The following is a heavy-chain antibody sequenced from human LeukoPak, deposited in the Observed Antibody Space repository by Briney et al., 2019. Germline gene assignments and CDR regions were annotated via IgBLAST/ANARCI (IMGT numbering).Heavy chain of an antibody. CDR2: IRYDGSNK. CDR3: AKDSTISSIWFGEYYFDY. D-gene: IGHD3-10*01. J-gene: IGHJ4*02. CDR1: GFTFSSYG. V-gene: IGHV3-30*02. Sequence: GGSLRLSCAASGFTFSSYGMHWVRQAPGKGLEWVAFIRYDGSNKYYADSVKGRFTISRDNSKNTLYLQMNSLRAEDTAVYYCAKDSTISSIWFGEYYFDYWGQGTLVTVSS.